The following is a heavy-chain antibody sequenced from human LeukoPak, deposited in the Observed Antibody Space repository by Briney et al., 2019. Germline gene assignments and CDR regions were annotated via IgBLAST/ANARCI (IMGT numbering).Heavy chain of an antibody. CDR3: AKPAKTDYADY. CDR2: ITATSSST. Sequence: GGSLRLSCAASGFTFSSYGMSWVRQAPGKGLEWVSAITATSSSTHDADSVQGRFTISRDNSKSTLYLQMNSLRAADTALYYCAKPAKTDYADYWGQGTLVTVSS. J-gene: IGHJ4*02. CDR1: GFTFSSYG. D-gene: IGHD1-14*01. V-gene: IGHV3-23*01.